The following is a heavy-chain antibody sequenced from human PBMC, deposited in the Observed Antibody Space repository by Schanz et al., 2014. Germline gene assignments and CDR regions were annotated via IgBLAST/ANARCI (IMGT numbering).Heavy chain of an antibody. Sequence: DVQLLESGGGLVQPGGSLRLSCAASGFTFSSYAMNWVRQAPGKGLEWVSYISSSSSTRYYADSVKGRFTISRDNAKNSLFLQMNSLRAEDTAVYYCVRDSFFAFDYWGQGTLVTVSS. J-gene: IGHJ4*02. CDR1: GFTFSSYA. CDR2: ISSSSSTR. V-gene: IGHV3-48*01. CDR3: VRDSFFAFDY. D-gene: IGHD3-3*01.